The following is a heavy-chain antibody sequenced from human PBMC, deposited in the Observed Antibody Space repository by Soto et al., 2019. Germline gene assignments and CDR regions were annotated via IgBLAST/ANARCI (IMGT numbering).Heavy chain of an antibody. CDR2: ISGSGGST. D-gene: IGHD3-9*01. V-gene: IGHV3-23*01. J-gene: IGHJ5*02. Sequence: GSLRLPCAASGFTFSSYGMSWVRQAPGKGLEWVSSISGSGGSTYYADSVKGRFTISRDNSKNALYVQMNSLRAEDTAVYYCAKDWYYDILTGYYYHWGQGTLVTVSS. CDR1: GFTFSSYG. CDR3: AKDWYYDILTGYYYH.